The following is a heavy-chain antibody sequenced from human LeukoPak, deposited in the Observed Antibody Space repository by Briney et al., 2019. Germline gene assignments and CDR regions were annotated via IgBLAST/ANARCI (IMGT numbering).Heavy chain of an antibody. CDR2: IYCSGST. Sequence: SETLSLTCAVYGGSFSGYYWSWIRQPPGKGLEWIGYIYCSGSTNYNPSLKSRVTISVDTSKNQFSLKLSSVTAADTAVYYCAREGGTTGFDYWGQGTLVTVSS. V-gene: IGHV4-59*01. CDR1: GGSFSGYY. CDR3: AREGGTTGFDY. D-gene: IGHD2/OR15-2a*01. J-gene: IGHJ4*02.